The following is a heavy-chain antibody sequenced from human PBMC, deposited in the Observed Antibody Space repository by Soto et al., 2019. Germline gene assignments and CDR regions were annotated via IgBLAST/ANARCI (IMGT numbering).Heavy chain of an antibody. CDR1: GFTFGSYA. D-gene: IGHD1-26*01. V-gene: IGHV3-23*05. CDR3: AKVAPTTANFDY. CDR2: IDTSGTVT. J-gene: IGHJ4*02. Sequence: RGSLRLSCAASGFTFGSYAMNWVRQAPGEGLEWVSAIDTSGTVTYYADSVKGRFTISRDNSENTLFLQMNSLRAEDTAVYYCAKVAPTTANFDYWGQGALVTVSS.